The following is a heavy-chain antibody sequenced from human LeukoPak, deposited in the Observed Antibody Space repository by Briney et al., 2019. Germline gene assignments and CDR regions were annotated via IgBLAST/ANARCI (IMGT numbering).Heavy chain of an antibody. Sequence: GGSLRLSCAASGFTFSSYAMSWVRQAPGKGLEWVSAISGSGGSTYYADSVKGRFTISRDNSKNTLYLQMNSLRAEDTAVYYCASDFGEYHYYGMDVWGQGTTVTVSS. J-gene: IGHJ6*02. CDR1: GFTFSSYA. V-gene: IGHV3-23*01. CDR3: ASDFGEYHYYGMDV. D-gene: IGHD3-10*01. CDR2: ISGSGGST.